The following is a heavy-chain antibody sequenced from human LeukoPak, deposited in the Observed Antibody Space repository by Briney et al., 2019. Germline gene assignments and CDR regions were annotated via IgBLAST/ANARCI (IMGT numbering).Heavy chain of an antibody. CDR2: ISYDGSNK. CDR1: GFTFSSYA. CDR3: ARDNSRDWNYEYYGMDV. Sequence: PGGSLRLSCAASGFTFSSYAMHWVRQAPGKGLEWVAVISYDGSNKYYADSVKGRFTISRDNSKNTLYLQMNSLRAEDTAVYYCARDNSRDWNYEYYGMDVWGQGTTVTVSS. D-gene: IGHD3/OR15-3a*01. V-gene: IGHV3-30-3*01. J-gene: IGHJ6*02.